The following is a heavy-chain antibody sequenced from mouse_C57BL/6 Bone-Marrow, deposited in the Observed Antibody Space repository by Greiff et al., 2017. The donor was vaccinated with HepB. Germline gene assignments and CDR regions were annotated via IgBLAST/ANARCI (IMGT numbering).Heavy chain of an antibody. CDR1: GFSFNTYA. CDR3: VSTAQARGYAMDY. V-gene: IGHV10-1*01. Sequence: EVKLVESGGGLVQPKGSLKLSCAASGFSFNTYAMNWVRQAPGKGLEWVARIRSKSNNYATYYADSVKDRFTISRDDSESMLYLQMNNLKTEDTAMYYCVSTAQARGYAMDYWGQGTSVTVSS. D-gene: IGHD3-2*02. J-gene: IGHJ4*01. CDR2: IRSKSNNYAT.